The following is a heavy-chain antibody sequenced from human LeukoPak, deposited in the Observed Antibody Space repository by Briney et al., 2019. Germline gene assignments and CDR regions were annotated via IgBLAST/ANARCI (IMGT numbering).Heavy chain of an antibody. D-gene: IGHD6-19*01. CDR3: VRHRQWLLFPDY. CDR2: IFYSGAT. Sequence: PSETLSLTCTVSGDSICINYNWGWIRQPPGKGLEWIGSIFYSGATYYSPSLKSRVTIYVDTSKNQFSLKLSSMTAADTAVYYCVRHRQWLLFPDYWGQGTLVTDSS. J-gene: IGHJ4*02. CDR1: GDSICINYN. V-gene: IGHV4-39*01.